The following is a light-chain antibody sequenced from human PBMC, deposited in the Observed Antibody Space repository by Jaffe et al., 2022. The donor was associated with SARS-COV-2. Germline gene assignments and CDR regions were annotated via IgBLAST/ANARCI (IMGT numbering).Light chain of an antibody. CDR3: QQYNDWPRT. Sequence: EIVMTQSPATLSVSPGERATLSCRASQSVGGSLGWYQKKPGQAPRLLIYGAFTRATGIPARFSGSGSGTEFTLTISSLQSEDFGVYYCQQYNDWPRTFGQGTKVEIK. J-gene: IGKJ1*01. V-gene: IGKV3-15*01. CDR1: QSVGGS. CDR2: GAF.